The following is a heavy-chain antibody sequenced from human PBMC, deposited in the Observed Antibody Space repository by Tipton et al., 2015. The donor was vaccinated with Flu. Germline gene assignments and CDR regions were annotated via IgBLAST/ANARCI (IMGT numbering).Heavy chain of an antibody. Sequence: GSLRLSCAASGFTFSRYAMSWVRQAPGKGLELVAAIRGAGGRWVAPISGGGAITYFADSVKGRFTISRDNSKNMLYLQMNSLRADDTAVYSCAKVIPELVADLDSWGQGTLVTVSS. J-gene: IGHJ4*02. CDR1: GFTFSRYA. V-gene: IGHV3-23*01. D-gene: IGHD5-12*01. CDR2: IRGAGGRWVAPISGGGAIT. CDR3: AKVIPELVADLDS.